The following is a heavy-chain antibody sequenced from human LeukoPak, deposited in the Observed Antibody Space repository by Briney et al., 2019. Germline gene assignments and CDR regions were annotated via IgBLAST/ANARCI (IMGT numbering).Heavy chain of an antibody. CDR2: ISAYNGNT. Sequence: ASVKVSCKASGYTFTSYGISWVRQATGQGLEWMGWISAYNGNTNYAQKLQGRVTMTTDTSTSTAYMELRSLRSDDTAVYYCARDLRREQQLVLGYWGQGTLVTVSS. D-gene: IGHD6-13*01. CDR1: GYTFTSYG. CDR3: ARDLRREQQLVLGY. V-gene: IGHV1-18*04. J-gene: IGHJ4*02.